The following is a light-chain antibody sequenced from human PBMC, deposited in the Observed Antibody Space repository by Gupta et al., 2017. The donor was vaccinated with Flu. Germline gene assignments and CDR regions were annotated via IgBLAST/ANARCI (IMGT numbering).Light chain of an antibody. CDR1: QSVSTY. CDR3: QRRTNWPPYT. J-gene: IGKJ2*01. Sequence: DILSLSPGERATRSCRASQSVSTYLDWYQKKPGHAPGLLIYDASKRDTGIPARFSGSGSGTDLTLTISIREPEDFAVYYCQRRTNWPPYTFGQGTKLEIK. CDR2: DAS. V-gene: IGKV3-11*01.